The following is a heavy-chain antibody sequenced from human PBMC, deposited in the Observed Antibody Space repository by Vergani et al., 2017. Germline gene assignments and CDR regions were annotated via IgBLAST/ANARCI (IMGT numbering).Heavy chain of an antibody. Sequence: EVQLVESGGGLVQPGGSLKLSCAASGFTFSGSAMHWVRQASGKGLEWVGRIRSKANSYATAYAASVKGRFTISRDDSKNTAYLQMNSLKTEDTAVYYCTSSPRGDYVRPFDYWGQGTLVTVSS. CDR1: GFTFSGSA. D-gene: IGHD4-17*01. CDR3: TSSPRGDYVRPFDY. V-gene: IGHV3-73*01. J-gene: IGHJ4*02. CDR2: IRSKANSYAT.